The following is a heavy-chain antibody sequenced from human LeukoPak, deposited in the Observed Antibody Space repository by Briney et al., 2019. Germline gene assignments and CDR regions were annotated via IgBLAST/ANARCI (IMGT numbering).Heavy chain of an antibody. J-gene: IGHJ4*02. CDR1: GGSFSGYY. V-gene: IGHV4-34*01. CDR3: TRATVTVKVDY. CDR2: INHSGST. D-gene: IGHD4-17*01. Sequence: SETLSLTCAVYGGSFSGYYWSWIRQPPGKGLEWIGEINHSGSTNYNPSLKSRVTISVDTSKNQFSLKLSSVTAADTAVYYCTRATVTVKVDYWGQGTLVTVSS.